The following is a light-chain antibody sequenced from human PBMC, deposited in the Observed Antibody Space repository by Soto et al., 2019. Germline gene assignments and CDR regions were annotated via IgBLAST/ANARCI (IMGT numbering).Light chain of an antibody. CDR3: QQYKNWPPLT. J-gene: IGKJ4*01. CDR2: GAS. Sequence: IVMTQSASTLSLSPGERATLLCRPSQSVSSNLAWYQQKPGQAPSLLLYGASTRATDIPPRFSGSGSCTAFPLTITSLQSEDFAAYYCQQYKNWPPLTFGGGTKVDIK. V-gene: IGKV3-15*01. CDR1: QSVSSN.